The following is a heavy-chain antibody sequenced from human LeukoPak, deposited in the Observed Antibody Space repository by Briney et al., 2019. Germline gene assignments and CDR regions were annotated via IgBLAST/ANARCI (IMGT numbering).Heavy chain of an antibody. V-gene: IGHV3-7*01. Sequence: LSGGSLRLSCAASGFTFSSYWMSWVRQAPGKGLEWVANIKQDGSEKYYVDSVKGRFTISRDNAKNSLYLQMNSLRAEDTAVYYCAREVGSSWPIYYYYYYMDVWGKGTTVTISS. J-gene: IGHJ6*03. CDR3: AREVGSSWPIYYYYYYMDV. CDR1: GFTFSSYW. D-gene: IGHD6-13*01. CDR2: IKQDGSEK.